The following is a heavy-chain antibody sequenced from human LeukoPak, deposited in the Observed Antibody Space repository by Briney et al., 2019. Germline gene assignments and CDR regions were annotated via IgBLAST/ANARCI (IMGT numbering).Heavy chain of an antibody. D-gene: IGHD2/OR15-2a*01. CDR3: AKVMKTSGVIVSSWFDP. Sequence: SETLSLTCTVSGDSITSSTYYWGWIRQTPGKGLEWIGSIYYSGTTYYNPSLKSRVTISVDTSKNQFSLKLSSVTAADTAVYYCAKVMKTSGVIVSSWFDPWGQGTLVTVSS. J-gene: IGHJ5*02. CDR2: IYYSGTT. CDR1: GDSITSSTYY. V-gene: IGHV4-39*01.